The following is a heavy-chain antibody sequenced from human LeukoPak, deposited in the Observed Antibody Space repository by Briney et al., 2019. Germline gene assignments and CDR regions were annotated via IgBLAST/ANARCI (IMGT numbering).Heavy chain of an antibody. CDR3: VAANPGGLADY. J-gene: IGHJ4*02. V-gene: IGHV1-24*01. CDR2: FTLEDGDT. D-gene: IGHD1-26*01. Sequence: ASVKVSCKVSGYSLTELSMHWVRQAPGKEPEWMGGFTLEDGDTIYARKFQGRVTMTEDASTDTAYMGLSSLRSEDTAVYFCVAANPGGLADYWGQGTLVTVSS. CDR1: GYSLTELS.